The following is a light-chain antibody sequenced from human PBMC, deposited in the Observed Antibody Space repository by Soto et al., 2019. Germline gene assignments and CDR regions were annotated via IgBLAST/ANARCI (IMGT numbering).Light chain of an antibody. V-gene: IGKV3-15*01. J-gene: IGKJ4*01. CDR1: QSVRSN. CDR3: QQYTDRPLT. Sequence: EIVMTQSPATLSVSPGERATLSCRASQSVRSNLAWYQQKPGQAPRLLVYGASTRATGIPARFSGSGSGTEFTLTISSLQSEDFAVYYCQQYTDRPLTFGGGTKVEIK. CDR2: GAS.